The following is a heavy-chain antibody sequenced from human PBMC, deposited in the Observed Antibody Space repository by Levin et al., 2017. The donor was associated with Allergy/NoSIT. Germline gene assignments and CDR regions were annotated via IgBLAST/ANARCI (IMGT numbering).Heavy chain of an antibody. D-gene: IGHD2-2*01. V-gene: IGHV2-70*04. CDR3: ARSARGLCSTAGCYLTGLDV. Sequence: SGPTLVKPTQTLTLTCIFSGFSLNTNGMRVYWIRQTPEKALEYLAHIDWRHSKFYATSLRTRLTISKDMSEDRVVLTMTNMDPVDTGTYYCARSARGLCSTAGCYLTGLDVWGQGTPVTVSS. J-gene: IGHJ6*02. CDR2: IDWRHSK. CDR1: GFSLNTNGMR.